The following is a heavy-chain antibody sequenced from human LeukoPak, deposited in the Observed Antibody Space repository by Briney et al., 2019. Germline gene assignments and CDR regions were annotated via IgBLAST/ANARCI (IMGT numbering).Heavy chain of an antibody. CDR3: ARVSRITIFVFDP. D-gene: IGHD3-9*01. Sequence: VASVKVSCKASGYTFTSYYMHWVRQAPGQGLEWMGIINPSGGSTSYAQKFQGRVTMTRDTSTSTVYMGLSSLRSEDTAVYYCARVSRITIFVFDPWGQGTLVTVSS. CDR2: INPSGGST. J-gene: IGHJ5*02. CDR1: GYTFTSYY. V-gene: IGHV1-46*01.